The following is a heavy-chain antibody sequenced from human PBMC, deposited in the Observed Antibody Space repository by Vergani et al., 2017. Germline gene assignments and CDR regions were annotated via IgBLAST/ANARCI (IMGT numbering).Heavy chain of an antibody. D-gene: IGHD3-16*02. Sequence: EVQLVESGGGLVQPGGSLRLSCAASGFTFSSYSMNWVRQAPGKGLEWVSYISSSSSTIYYADSVKCRFTISRDNAKNSLYLQMNSLRAEDTAVYYCARDQADYVWGSYRPFDYWGQGTLVTVSS. CDR1: GFTFSSYS. CDR2: ISSSSSTI. CDR3: ARDQADYVWGSYRPFDY. J-gene: IGHJ4*02. V-gene: IGHV3-48*04.